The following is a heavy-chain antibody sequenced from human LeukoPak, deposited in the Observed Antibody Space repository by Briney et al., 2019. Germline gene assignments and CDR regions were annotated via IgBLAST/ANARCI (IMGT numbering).Heavy chain of an antibody. CDR1: GYPFTTWE. V-gene: IGHV1-8*01. CDR3: ARGPRNDP. CDR2: LHPNSGNT. Sequence: ASLKVSCKTSGYPFTTWEINWVRQAAGQGLEWMRWLHPNSGNTAYAQKFQGRVTMTRDTSISTAYMELSGLRFDDTAVYFCARGPRNDPWGQGTLVTVSS. J-gene: IGHJ5*02. D-gene: IGHD1-14*01.